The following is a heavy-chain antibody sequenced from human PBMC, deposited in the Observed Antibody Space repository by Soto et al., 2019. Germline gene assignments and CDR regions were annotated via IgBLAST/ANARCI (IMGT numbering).Heavy chain of an antibody. CDR1: GFTFSGYN. J-gene: IGHJ3*02. V-gene: IGHV3-21*01. Sequence: EVQLVESGGGLVKPGGSLRLSCAAPGFTFSGYNMNWVRQAPGKGLEWVSSISSSSSHIYYADLVKGRFTISRDNAKNSLFLQMNSLRAEDTALYFCARGLVRSGAFDIWGQGTMVTVSS. CDR2: ISSSSSHI. D-gene: IGHD6-6*01. CDR3: ARGLVRSGAFDI.